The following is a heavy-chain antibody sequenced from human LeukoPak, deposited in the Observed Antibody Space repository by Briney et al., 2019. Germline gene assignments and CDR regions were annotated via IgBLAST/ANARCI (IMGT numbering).Heavy chain of an antibody. Sequence: SVKVSCKTSGFTFTKHGISWVRQAPGQGLEWMGGIIPIFGTANYAQKFQGRVTITADESTSTAYMELSSLRSEDTAVYYCARDPPPSSVAGPPTGDYWGQGTLVTVSS. J-gene: IGHJ4*02. CDR1: GFTFTKHG. D-gene: IGHD6-19*01. V-gene: IGHV1-69*13. CDR2: IIPIFGTA. CDR3: ARDPPPSSVAGPPTGDY.